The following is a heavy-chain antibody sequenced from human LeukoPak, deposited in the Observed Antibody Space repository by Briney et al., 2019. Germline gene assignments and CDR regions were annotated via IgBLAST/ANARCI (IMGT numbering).Heavy chain of an antibody. D-gene: IGHD5-24*01. Sequence: GGSRRLSCAASGFTFSSYAMSWVRQAPGKGLEWVSAISGSGGSTYYVDSVKGRFTISRDNSKNTLYLQMNSLRAEDTAVYYCAKEGGDGYIAYYFDYWGQGTLVTVSS. J-gene: IGHJ4*02. V-gene: IGHV3-23*01. CDR1: GFTFSSYA. CDR3: AKEGGDGYIAYYFDY. CDR2: ISGSGGST.